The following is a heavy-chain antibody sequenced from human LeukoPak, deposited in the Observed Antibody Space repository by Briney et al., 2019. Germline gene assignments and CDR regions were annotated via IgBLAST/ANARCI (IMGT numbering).Heavy chain of an antibody. D-gene: IGHD2-2*01. CDR2: IYLDGSRA. Sequence: GSLRLSCAVSGFTFTNYWMSWARQSPGKGLEWVANIYLDGSRAYYVDSVKGRFTISRDNAKNSLFLQMNSLSAEDTAVYYCGRAGPVTKDHFMDVWGKGTTVTVSS. J-gene: IGHJ6*03. CDR3: GRAGPVTKDHFMDV. V-gene: IGHV3-7*01. CDR1: GFTFTNYW.